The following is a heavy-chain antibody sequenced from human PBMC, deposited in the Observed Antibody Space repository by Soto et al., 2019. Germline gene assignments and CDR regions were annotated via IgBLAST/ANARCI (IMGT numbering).Heavy chain of an antibody. Sequence: PSETLSLTCTVSGGSISSGGYYWSWIRQHPRKGLEWLGSVYYRGTPFYNPSLEGRVAITVDRSQNQFSLRLSSVTAADTAVYYCAREDVDVGSNYYYYYGMDVWGQGAPVTVSS. CDR1: GGSISSGGYY. J-gene: IGHJ6*02. CDR3: AREDVDVGSNYYYYYGMDV. V-gene: IGHV4-30-2*01. CDR2: VYYRGTP. D-gene: IGHD2-15*01.